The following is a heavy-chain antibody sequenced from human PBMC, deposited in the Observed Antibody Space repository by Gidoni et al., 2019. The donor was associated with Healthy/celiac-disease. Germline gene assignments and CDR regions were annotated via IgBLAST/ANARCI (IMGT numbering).Heavy chain of an antibody. V-gene: IGHV4-4*02. J-gene: IGHJ5*02. CDR3: ARGITIFGVVISAGDNWFDP. CDR2: T. Sequence: TNYNPSLKSRVTISVDKSKNQFSLKLSSVTAADTAVYYCARGITIFGVVISAGDNWFDPWGQGTLVTVSS. D-gene: IGHD3-3*01.